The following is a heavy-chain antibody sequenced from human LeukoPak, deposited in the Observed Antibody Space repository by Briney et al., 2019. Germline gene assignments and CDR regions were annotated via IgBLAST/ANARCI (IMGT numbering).Heavy chain of an antibody. CDR3: ARAGQLVADYYYYYGMDV. D-gene: IGHD6-13*01. CDR1: GYTFTSYG. Sequence: GASVKVSCKASGYTFTSYGISWVRQAPGQGLEWMGWISAYNGNTNYAQKLQGRVTMTTDTSTSTAYMELRSLRSDDTAVYYCARAGQLVADYYYYYGMDVWGQGTTVTVSS. CDR2: ISAYNGNT. V-gene: IGHV1-18*01. J-gene: IGHJ6*02.